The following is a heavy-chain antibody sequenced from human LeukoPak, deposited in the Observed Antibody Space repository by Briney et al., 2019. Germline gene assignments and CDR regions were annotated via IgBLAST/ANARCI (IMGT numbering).Heavy chain of an antibody. CDR2: IYYSGGT. Sequence: SETLSLTCTVSGGSISSYYWSWIRQPPGKGLEWIGYIYYSGGTNYNPSLKSRVTISVDTSKNQFSLKLSSVTAADTAVYYCARWEWEQQLGFDPWGQGTLVTVSS. CDR3: ARWEWEQQLGFDP. J-gene: IGHJ5*02. V-gene: IGHV4-59*01. CDR1: GGSISSYY. D-gene: IGHD6-13*01.